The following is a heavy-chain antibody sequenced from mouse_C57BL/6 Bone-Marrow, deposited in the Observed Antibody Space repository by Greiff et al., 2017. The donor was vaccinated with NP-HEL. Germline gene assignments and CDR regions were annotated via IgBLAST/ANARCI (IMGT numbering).Heavy chain of an antibody. Sequence: EVKLVESGGGLVKPGGFLQLSCASPGFTFSSYAMSWARQTPDTRLEWVATLSDGGSYSYYPDNVKGRFPISRDKAKNNLYLQMSHLKSEDTAMYYCARVGDYDDYAMDDWGQGASVTASS. CDR2: LSDGGSYS. J-gene: IGHJ4*01. CDR1: GFTFSSYA. V-gene: IGHV5-4*03. CDR3: ARVGDYDDYAMDD. D-gene: IGHD2-4*01.